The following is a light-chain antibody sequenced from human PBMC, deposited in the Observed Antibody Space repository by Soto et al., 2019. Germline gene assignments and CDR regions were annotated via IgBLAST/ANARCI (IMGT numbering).Light chain of an antibody. V-gene: IGKV3D-20*02. CDR3: QQRSNWPRFT. J-gene: IGKJ3*01. Sequence: EIVLTQSPGTLSLSPGERATLSCRAIQSVSSSYLAWYQQKPGQAPRLLIYDVSNRATGIPARFSGSGSGTDFTLTISSLEPEDFAVYYCQQRSNWPRFTFGPGTKVDI. CDR2: DVS. CDR1: QSVSSSY.